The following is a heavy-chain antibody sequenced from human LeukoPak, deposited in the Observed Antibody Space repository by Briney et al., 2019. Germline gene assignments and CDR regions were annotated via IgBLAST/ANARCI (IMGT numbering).Heavy chain of an antibody. D-gene: IGHD6-19*01. V-gene: IGHV3-48*01. Sequence: PGGSLRLSCAASGFTFSSYSMNWVRQAPGKGLEWVSYISSSSSTIYYAGSVKGRFTISRDNAKNSLYLQMNSLRAEDTAVYYCARIAVAGLFDYWGQGTLVTVSS. CDR3: ARIAVAGLFDY. CDR1: GFTFSSYS. J-gene: IGHJ4*02. CDR2: ISSSSSTI.